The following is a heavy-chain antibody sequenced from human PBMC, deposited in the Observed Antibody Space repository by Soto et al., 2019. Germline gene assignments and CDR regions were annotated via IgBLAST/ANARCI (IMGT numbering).Heavy chain of an antibody. D-gene: IGHD3-22*01. J-gene: IGHJ4*02. CDR3: ARDYLYYPGNFDY. V-gene: IGHV4-31*03. Sequence: SETLSLTCTVSGVSISSGDYYWSWIRQHPGKGLEWIGYIYYSGSTYYNPSLKSRVTISVDTSKNQFSLKLSSVTAADTAVYYCARDYLYYPGNFDYWGQGTLVTVSS. CDR1: GVSISSGDYY. CDR2: IYYSGST.